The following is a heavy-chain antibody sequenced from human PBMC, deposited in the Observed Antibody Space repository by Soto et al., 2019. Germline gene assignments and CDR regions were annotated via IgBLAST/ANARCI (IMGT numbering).Heavy chain of an antibody. Sequence: TCTVSGGSISSGDYYWSWIRQPPGKGLEWIGYIYYSGSTYYNPSLKSRVTISVDTSKNQFSLKLSSVTAADTAVYYCARAGPRAVAGAGYYFDYWGQGTLVTVS. D-gene: IGHD6-19*01. CDR1: GGSISSGDYY. CDR2: IYYSGST. J-gene: IGHJ4*02. CDR3: ARAGPRAVAGAGYYFDY. V-gene: IGHV4-30-4*01.